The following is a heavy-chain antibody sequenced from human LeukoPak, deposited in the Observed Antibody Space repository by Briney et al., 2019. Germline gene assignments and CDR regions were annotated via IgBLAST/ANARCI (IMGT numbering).Heavy chain of an antibody. D-gene: IGHD2-15*01. CDR1: GFTFSNYW. Sequence: PGGSLRLSCAASGFTFSNYWMHWVRQAPGKGLVWVSRTNGDGSTTSYADSVKGRFTISRDNAKNTLYLQMNSLRAEDTAVYYCAREVVVAAPGLYYYYGMDVWGQGTTVTVSS. CDR3: AREVVVAAPGLYYYYGMDV. V-gene: IGHV3-74*01. CDR2: TNGDGSTT. J-gene: IGHJ6*02.